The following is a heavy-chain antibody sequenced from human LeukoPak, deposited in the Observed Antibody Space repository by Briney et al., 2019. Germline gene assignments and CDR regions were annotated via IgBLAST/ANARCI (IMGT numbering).Heavy chain of an antibody. V-gene: IGHV4-59*01. CDR1: GGSITSYY. CDR2: IYYSGST. CDR3: ARGPYGSGSMYYYGMDV. D-gene: IGHD3-10*01. J-gene: IGHJ6*04. Sequence: SETLSLTCTVSGGSITSYYWSWIRQPPGKGLEWIGYIYYSGSTNYNPPLKSRVTISVDTSKNQFSLKLSSVTAADTAVYYCARGPYGSGSMYYYGMDVWGKGTTVTVSS.